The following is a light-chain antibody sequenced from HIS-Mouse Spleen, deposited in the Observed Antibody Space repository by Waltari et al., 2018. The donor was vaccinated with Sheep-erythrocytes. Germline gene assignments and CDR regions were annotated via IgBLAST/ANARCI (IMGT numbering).Light chain of an antibody. CDR2: DVS. CDR3: SSYTSSSTYV. V-gene: IGLV2-14*03. CDR1: SSDVGGYNL. Sequence: QSALTQPASVSGSPGQSITLSCTGTSSDVGGYNLVSWYQQHPGKAPKLMIYDVSNRPSGVSNRFSGSKSGNTASLTISGLQAEDEADYYCSSYTSSSTYVFGTGTKVTVL. J-gene: IGLJ1*01.